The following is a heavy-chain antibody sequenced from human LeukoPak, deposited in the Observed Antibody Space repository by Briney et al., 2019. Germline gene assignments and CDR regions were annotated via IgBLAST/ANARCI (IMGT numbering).Heavy chain of an antibody. Sequence: PAETLSLTCTVSGGSISSGDYSWSWVRQRPGEGLEWIGNMYHSGSTYYNPSLKSRLTVSVDTSKNHFSLNLRSVTAADTAVYFCATTIVASAGFDCWGQGTLVTVSS. CDR2: MYHSGST. V-gene: IGHV4-31*03. CDR1: GGSISSGDYS. CDR3: ATTIVASAGFDC. J-gene: IGHJ4*02. D-gene: IGHD6-13*01.